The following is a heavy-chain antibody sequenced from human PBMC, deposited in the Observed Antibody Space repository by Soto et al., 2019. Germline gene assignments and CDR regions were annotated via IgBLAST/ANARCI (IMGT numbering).Heavy chain of an antibody. Sequence: PGGSLRLSCAAPGFTFSSYAMHWVRQAPGKGLEWVAVISYDGSNKYYADSVKGRFTISRDNSKNTLYLQMNSLRAEDTAVYYCARERLVPLYFDYWGQGTLVTVSS. D-gene: IGHD6-6*01. V-gene: IGHV3-30-3*01. CDR2: ISYDGSNK. CDR3: ARERLVPLYFDY. CDR1: GFTFSSYA. J-gene: IGHJ4*02.